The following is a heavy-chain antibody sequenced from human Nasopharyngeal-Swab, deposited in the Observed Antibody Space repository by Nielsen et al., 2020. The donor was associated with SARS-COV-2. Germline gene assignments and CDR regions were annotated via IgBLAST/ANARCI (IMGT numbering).Heavy chain of an antibody. D-gene: IGHD3-3*01. Sequence: GGSLRLSCAASGFTFNNYNFNWVRQAPGKGLEWVSYISSSSSYTNYADSVKGRFTISRDNAKNSLYLQMNSLRAEDTAVYYCARDGLDYDFWSAYFMDVWGQGTTVTVSS. CDR1: GFTFNNYN. CDR3: ARDGLDYDFWSAYFMDV. J-gene: IGHJ6*02. V-gene: IGHV3-21*05. CDR2: ISSSSSYT.